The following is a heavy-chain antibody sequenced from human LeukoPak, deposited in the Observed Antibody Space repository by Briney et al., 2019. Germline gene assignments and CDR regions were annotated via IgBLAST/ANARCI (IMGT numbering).Heavy chain of an antibody. J-gene: IGHJ4*02. Sequence: AGGSLRLSCAASGFTFSSYDMNWVRQAPGKGLEWVSSISSSSNYIHYPDSVKGRFAISRDNAKNSLYLQMNSLRAEDTAVYFCARGTLGAWGWWGQGTLVTVSS. CDR1: GFTFSSYD. CDR3: ARGTLGAWGW. V-gene: IGHV3-21*01. D-gene: IGHD6-19*01. CDR2: ISSSSNYI.